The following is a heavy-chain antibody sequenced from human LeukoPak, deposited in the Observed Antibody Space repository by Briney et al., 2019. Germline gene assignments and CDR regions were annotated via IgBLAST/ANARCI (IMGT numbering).Heavy chain of an antibody. CDR2: IKQDGSEK. Sequence: PGGSLRLSCAASGFTFSRYWMSWVRQAPGKGLEWVANIKQDGSEKYYVDSVKGRFTISRDNSKNTLFLQMNSLRPEDTAIYYCAKDWSTDWSNWFDPWGQGTLVTVSS. CDR1: GFTFSRYW. V-gene: IGHV3-7*01. CDR3: AKDWSTDWSNWFDP. D-gene: IGHD3-3*01. J-gene: IGHJ5*02.